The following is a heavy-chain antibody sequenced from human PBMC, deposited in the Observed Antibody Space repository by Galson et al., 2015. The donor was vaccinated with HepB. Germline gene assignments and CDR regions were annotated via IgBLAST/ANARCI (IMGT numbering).Heavy chain of an antibody. CDR3: AGEITMVRGDTAGSFAY. Sequence: SLRLSCAASGFTVSSNYMSWVRQAPGKGLEWVSVIYSGGSTYYADSVKGRFTISRDNSKNTLYLQMNSLRAEDTAVYYCAGEITMVRGDTAGSFAYWGQGTLVTVSS. CDR2: IYSGGST. J-gene: IGHJ4*02. CDR1: GFTVSSNY. V-gene: IGHV3-66*01. D-gene: IGHD3-10*01.